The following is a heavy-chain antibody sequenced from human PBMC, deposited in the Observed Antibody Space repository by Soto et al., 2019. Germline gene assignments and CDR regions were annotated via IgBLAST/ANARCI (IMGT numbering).Heavy chain of an antibody. CDR1: GFSFSTYS. CDR3: ARGMGADAFDI. V-gene: IGHV3-48*01. Sequence: GGSLRLSCVASGFSFSTYSMNWVRQAPGKGLEWVSYVSSSSSAIYYADSVKGRFTISRDNAKNSLYLQMNSLRAEDTSVYYCARGMGADAFDIWGQGTMVTVPS. D-gene: IGHD1-26*01. J-gene: IGHJ3*02. CDR2: VSSSSSAI.